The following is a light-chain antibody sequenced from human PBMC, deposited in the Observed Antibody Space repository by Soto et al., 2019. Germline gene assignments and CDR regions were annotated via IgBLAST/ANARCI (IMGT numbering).Light chain of an antibody. J-gene: IGKJ1*01. CDR1: QSVSGNY. V-gene: IGKV3-20*01. CDR3: QQHGRSTWT. Sequence: EIVLTQSPGTLSLSPGERATLSCRASQSVSGNYVAWYQEKPGQAPRLLIYSASSRATGIPDRFSGSGSGTDFTLTISRLEPEDFAVYYCQQHGRSTWTFGQGTKVEIK. CDR2: SAS.